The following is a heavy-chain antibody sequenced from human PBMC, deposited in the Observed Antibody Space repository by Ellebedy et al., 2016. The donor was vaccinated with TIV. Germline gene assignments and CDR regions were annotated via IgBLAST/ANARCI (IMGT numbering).Heavy chain of an antibody. J-gene: IGHJ4*02. CDR1: GFTFSNYA. CDR3: ARDKDGYDSSGYYAYYFDY. CDR2: TSGGGATT. V-gene: IGHV3-23*01. D-gene: IGHD3-22*01. Sequence: GESLKISCAASGFTFSNYAMSWVRQAPGKGLEWVSGTSGGGATTYYADSVKGRFTISRDNSKNTLYLQMNSLRAEDTAVYYCARDKDGYDSSGYYAYYFDYWGQGTLVTVSS.